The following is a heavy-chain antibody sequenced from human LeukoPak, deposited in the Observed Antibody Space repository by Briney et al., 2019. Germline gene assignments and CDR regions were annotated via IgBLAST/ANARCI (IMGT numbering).Heavy chain of an antibody. CDR2: ISAYNGNT. D-gene: IGHD2-2*01. J-gene: IGHJ5*02. CDR1: GYTFTSYG. V-gene: IGHV1-18*01. Sequence: ASVKVSCKASGYTFTSYGISWVRQATGQGLEWRGWISAYNGNTNYAQKLQGRVTITTDTSTSTAYMELRTLRSDDTAVSSFARGKRFIVPVVFDPSGEGNLVTASS. CDR3: ARGKRFIVPVVFDP.